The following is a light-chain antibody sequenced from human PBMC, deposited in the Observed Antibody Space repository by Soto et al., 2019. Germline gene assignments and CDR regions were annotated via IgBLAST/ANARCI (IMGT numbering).Light chain of an antibody. CDR2: EGS. J-gene: IGLJ2*01. Sequence: QSALTQPASVSGSPGQSITISCTGTSSDVGSYNLVSWYQQHPGKAPKLMIYEGSKWPSGVSNRFSGSKSGNTASLTISGLQAEDEADYYCCSYAGSSTYVVFCGGTKLTVL. V-gene: IGLV2-23*01. CDR1: SSDVGSYNL. CDR3: CSYAGSSTYVV.